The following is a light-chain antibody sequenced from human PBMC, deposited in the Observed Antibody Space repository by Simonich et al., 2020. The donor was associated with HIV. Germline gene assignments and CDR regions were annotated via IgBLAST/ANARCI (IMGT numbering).Light chain of an antibody. Sequence: DIQMTQSPSTLSASVGDRVTITCRASKSISSWVAWYQQKPGKAPKLLIYKASSLESGVPSRFSGSGSGTEFTLTISSLQPDDFATYYCQQYNSYSYTFGQGTKLEIK. CDR3: QQYNSYSYT. CDR2: KAS. J-gene: IGKJ2*01. CDR1: KSISSW. V-gene: IGKV1-5*03.